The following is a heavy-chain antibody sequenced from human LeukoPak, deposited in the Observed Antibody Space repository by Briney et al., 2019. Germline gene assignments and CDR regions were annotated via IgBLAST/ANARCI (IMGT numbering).Heavy chain of an antibody. CDR2: IYTSGST. V-gene: IGHV4-4*07. J-gene: IGHJ6*03. D-gene: IGHD1-26*01. CDR1: GGSISSYY. Sequence: SETLSLTCTVSGGSISSYYWSWIRQPAGKGLEWIGRIYTSGSTTYNPSLKSRVTMSVDTSRNQFSLKLSSVTAADTAVYYCARQSGSYGVYYYYVDVWGKGTTVTISS. CDR3: ARQSGSYGVYYYYVDV.